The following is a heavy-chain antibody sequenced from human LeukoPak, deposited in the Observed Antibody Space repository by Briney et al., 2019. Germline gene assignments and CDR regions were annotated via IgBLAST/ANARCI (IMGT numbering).Heavy chain of an antibody. Sequence: PGGSLRLSCAASGFTFSSYGMHWVRQAPGKGLEWVAVISYDGSNKYYADSVKGRFTFSRDNSKNTMFLQMNSLRAEDTALYYCAKEARDILTHYYWGSQFDYWGQGTLVIVSS. J-gene: IGHJ4*02. D-gene: IGHD3-9*01. CDR2: ISYDGSNK. CDR3: AKEARDILTHYYWGSQFDY. V-gene: IGHV3-30*18. CDR1: GFTFSSYG.